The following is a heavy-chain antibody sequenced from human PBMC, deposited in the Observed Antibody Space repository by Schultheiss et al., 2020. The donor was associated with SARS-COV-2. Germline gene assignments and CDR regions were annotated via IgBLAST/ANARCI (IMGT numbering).Heavy chain of an antibody. Sequence: GGSLRLSCAASGFTFDDYAMHWVRQAPGKGLEWVSGISGSGGSTYYADSVKGRFTISRDNSKNTLYLQMNSLRAEDTAVYYCASSQGWFDPWGQGTLVTVSS. CDR3: ASSQGWFDP. D-gene: IGHD6-19*01. CDR1: GFTFDDYA. V-gene: IGHV3-23*01. CDR2: ISGSGGST. J-gene: IGHJ5*02.